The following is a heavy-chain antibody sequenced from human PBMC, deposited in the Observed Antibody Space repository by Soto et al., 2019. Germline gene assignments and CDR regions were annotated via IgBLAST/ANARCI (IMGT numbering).Heavy chain of an antibody. V-gene: IGHV1-18*01. J-gene: IGHJ6*02. CDR2: INTYNGNT. Sequence: QVQLVQSGAEVKNPGASVKVSCKASGYTFTRYGIGWARQAPGQGLEWMGWINTYNGNTNYAQNAQGRVTLTTDTSTSTAYMELRRLRSNDAAIYYCAMVDVYVTPSPQDVWGQGTTVIVSS. CDR1: GYTFTRYG. CDR3: AMVDVYVTPSPQDV. D-gene: IGHD3-16*01.